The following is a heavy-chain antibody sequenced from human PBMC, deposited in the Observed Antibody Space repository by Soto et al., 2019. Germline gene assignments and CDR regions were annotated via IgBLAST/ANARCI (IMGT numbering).Heavy chain of an antibody. Sequence: EVQLLESGGGLVQPGGSLRLSCAASGFTFSSYAMSWVRQAPGKGLEWVSAISGSGGSTYYADSVKGRFTISRDNSKNTLYLQMNSRRAEDTAVYYCAKDLGIVVDTSDYWGQGTLVTVSS. CDR2: ISGSGGST. J-gene: IGHJ4*02. V-gene: IGHV3-23*01. CDR1: GFTFSSYA. CDR3: AKDLGIVVDTSDY. D-gene: IGHD3-22*01.